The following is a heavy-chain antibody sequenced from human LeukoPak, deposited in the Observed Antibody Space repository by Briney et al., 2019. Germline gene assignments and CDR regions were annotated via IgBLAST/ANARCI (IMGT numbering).Heavy chain of an antibody. CDR1: GFTFSSYG. CDR2: IRYDGSNK. D-gene: IGHD6-6*01. CDR3: AKDWVGAARPLGWFDP. V-gene: IGHV3-30*02. Sequence: GGSLRLSCAASGFTFSSYGMHWVRQAPGKGLELVAFIRYDGSNKYYADSVKGRFTISRDNSKNTLYLQMNSLRAEDTAVYYCAKDWVGAARPLGWFDPWGQGTLVTVSS. J-gene: IGHJ5*02.